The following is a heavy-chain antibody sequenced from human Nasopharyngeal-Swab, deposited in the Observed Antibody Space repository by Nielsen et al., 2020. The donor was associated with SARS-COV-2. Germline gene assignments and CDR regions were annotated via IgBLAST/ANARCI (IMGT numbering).Heavy chain of an antibody. CDR3: ASHYCDSSGYYYWFDP. D-gene: IGHD3-22*01. CDR2: SYYSGST. Sequence: SETLSLTCTVSGGSISSSSYYWGWIRQPPGKGLEWIGSSYYSGSTYYNPSLKSRVTISVDTSANQFSLKLSSVTAADTALYYCASHYCDSSGYYYWFDPWGQGTLATVSS. J-gene: IGHJ5*02. CDR1: GGSISSSSYY. V-gene: IGHV4-39*01.